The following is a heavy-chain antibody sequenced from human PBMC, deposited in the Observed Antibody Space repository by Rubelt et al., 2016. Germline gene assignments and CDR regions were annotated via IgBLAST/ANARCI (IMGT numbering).Heavy chain of an antibody. CDR1: GYTFTSYG. J-gene: IGHJ2*01. V-gene: IGHV1-18*01. Sequence: QVQLVQSGAEVKKPGASVKVSCKASGYTFTSYGISWVRQAPGQGLEWMGWISAYNSNTNYAQKLKGRVTMTTDTSTSTAYMELRSLRSDDTAVYYCARDRIRIAARQGWYFDLWGRGTLVTVSS. CDR2: ISAYNSNT. D-gene: IGHD6-6*01. CDR3: ARDRIRIAARQGWYFDL.